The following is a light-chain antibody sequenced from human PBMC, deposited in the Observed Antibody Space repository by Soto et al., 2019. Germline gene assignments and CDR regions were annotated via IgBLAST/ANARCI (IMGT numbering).Light chain of an antibody. CDR2: SNN. Sequence: QLVLTQPPSASGTPGQRVTISCSGSSSNIKGNTVNWYQQLPGTAPKLLIYSNNQRPSGVPDRFSGSKSGTSASLAISGLQAEDEADYYCAAWDDSLNGVVFGGGTKLTVL. CDR3: AAWDDSLNGVV. J-gene: IGLJ2*01. CDR1: SSNIKGNT. V-gene: IGLV1-44*01.